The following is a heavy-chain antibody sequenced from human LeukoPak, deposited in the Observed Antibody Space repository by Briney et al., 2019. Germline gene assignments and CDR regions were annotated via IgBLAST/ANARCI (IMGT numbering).Heavy chain of an antibody. Sequence: SVKVSCKASGSTFSDYGITWVRPAPGHGLEWMGWISVHSGKTDYAQKLQGRVTMTTDTSTSTAYMDLRSLRSDDTAVYYCARDATRFGSTWYYDYWGQGTLVTVSS. CDR3: ARDATRFGSTWYYDY. D-gene: IGHD6-13*01. J-gene: IGHJ4*02. CDR2: ISVHSGKT. V-gene: IGHV1-18*01. CDR1: GSTFSDYG.